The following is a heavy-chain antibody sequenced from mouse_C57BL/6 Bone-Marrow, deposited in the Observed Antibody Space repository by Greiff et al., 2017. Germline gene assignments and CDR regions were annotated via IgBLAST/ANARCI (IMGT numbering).Heavy chain of an antibody. D-gene: IGHD2-3*01. J-gene: IGHJ1*03. CDR2: IFPGSGST. CDR3: ARDGYYLYWYFDV. CDR1: GYTFTDYY. Sequence: SGPELVKPGASVKISCKASGYTFTDYYINWVKQRPGQGLEWIGWIFPGSGSTYYNEKFKGKATLTVDKSSSTAYMLLSSLTSEDSAVYFCARDGYYLYWYFDVWGTGTTVTVSS. V-gene: IGHV1-75*01.